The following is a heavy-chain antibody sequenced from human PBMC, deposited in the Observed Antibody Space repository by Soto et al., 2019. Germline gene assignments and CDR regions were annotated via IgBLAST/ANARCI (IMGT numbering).Heavy chain of an antibody. D-gene: IGHD2-21*02. J-gene: IGHJ6*02. CDR1: GYSFTSYW. CDR2: IYPGDPET. Sequence: EVQLVQSGAEVKKPGGPLKIPGKGSGYSFTSYWFAWVRQMPGKGLGGRGIIYPGDPETRYTPSLQGQVTMSADKSTSTAYLQWSSLKASDTAMYYCARRSYCDGDCTRRPYDYYGMDVWGQGTTVTVSS. CDR3: ARRSYCDGDCTRRPYDYYGMDV. V-gene: IGHV5-51*01.